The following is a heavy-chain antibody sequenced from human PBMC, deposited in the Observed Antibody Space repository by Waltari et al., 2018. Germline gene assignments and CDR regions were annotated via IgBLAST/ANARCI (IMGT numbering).Heavy chain of an antibody. D-gene: IGHD3-3*01. CDR3: TRGGNYDFWSHSPFVDP. Sequence: QVQLQQWGAGLLKPSETLSLTCSVPVASFSAYYWGWVRHVPGKGLEWIGQIRHPGNTNYNPSLQSRVAISIDTSRNQFSLRVFSVTAADTGLYFCTRGGNYDFWSHSPFVDPWGQGTQVTVSS. J-gene: IGHJ5*02. V-gene: IGHV4-34*01. CDR1: VASFSAYY. CDR2: IRHPGNT.